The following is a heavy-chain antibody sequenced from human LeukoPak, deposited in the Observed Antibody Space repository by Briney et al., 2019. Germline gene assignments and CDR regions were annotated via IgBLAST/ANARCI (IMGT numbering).Heavy chain of an antibody. CDR1: GFTFSSYG. D-gene: IGHD6-19*01. V-gene: IGHV3-30*02. CDR3: AKDPRYSSGWYESYYYYYMDV. CDR2: IRYDGSNK. J-gene: IGHJ6*03. Sequence: PGGSLRLSCAASGFTFSSYGMHWVRQAPGKGLEWVAFIRYDGSNKYYADSVKGRFTISRDNSKNTLYLQMNSLRAEDTAVYYCAKDPRYSSGWYESYYYYYMDVWGKGTTVTISS.